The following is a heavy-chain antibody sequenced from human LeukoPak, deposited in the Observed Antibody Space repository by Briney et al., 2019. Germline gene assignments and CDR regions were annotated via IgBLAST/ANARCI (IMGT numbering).Heavy chain of an antibody. V-gene: IGHV4-39*01. CDR3: ASIGALSRGIVVVP. CDR1: GVSISSSNSY. Sequence: SETLSLTCSVSGVSISSSNSYWGWIRQPPGKGLEWIGSIYYTGNTYYNASLKSRVTISIDTSKNQFSLKLTSVTAADTAVYYCASIGALSRGIVVVPWGKGTLVTVSS. D-gene: IGHD3-22*01. J-gene: IGHJ5*02. CDR2: IYYTGNT.